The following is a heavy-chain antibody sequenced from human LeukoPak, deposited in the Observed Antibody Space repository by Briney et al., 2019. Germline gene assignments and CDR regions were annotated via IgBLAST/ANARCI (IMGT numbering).Heavy chain of an antibody. J-gene: IGHJ4*02. CDR1: GYTFTSYD. V-gene: IGHV1-8*03. Sequence: ASVKVSCKASGYTFTSYDINWVRQATGQGLEWMGWMNPNSGNTGYAQKFQGRVTITRNTSISTAYMELSSLRSEDTAVYYCARDLGWAAAGTGGFDYWGQGTLVTVSS. CDR3: ARDLGWAAAGTGGFDY. D-gene: IGHD6-13*01. CDR2: MNPNSGNT.